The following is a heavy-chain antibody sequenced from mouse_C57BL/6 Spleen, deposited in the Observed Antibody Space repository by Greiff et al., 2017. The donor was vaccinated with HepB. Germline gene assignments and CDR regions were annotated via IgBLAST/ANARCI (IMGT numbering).Heavy chain of an antibody. CDR1: GYTFTDYN. D-gene: IGHD1-1*01. V-gene: IGHV1-18*01. Sequence: EVQLQQSGPELVKPGASVKIPCKASGYTFTDYNMDWVKQSHGKSLEWIGDINPNNGGTIYNQKFKGKATLTVDKSSSTAYMELRSLTSEDTAVYYCARSGGSSYLAWFAYWGQGTLVTVSA. CDR3: ARSGGSSYLAWFAY. CDR2: INPNNGGT. J-gene: IGHJ3*01.